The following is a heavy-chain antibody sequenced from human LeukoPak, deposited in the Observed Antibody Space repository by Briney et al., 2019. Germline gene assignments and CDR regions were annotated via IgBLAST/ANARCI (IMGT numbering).Heavy chain of an antibody. CDR3: ARLRRDINDWYADDC. CDR2: ISITEGT. V-gene: IGHV4-4*07. Sequence: PSETLSLTCSVSGGSVNTYYWSWIRQSAGKGLEWIGRISITEGTNYNPSLKSRVSMSVDASKNQVSLKLGSVTAAATAVYYCARLRRDINDWYADDCWGQGTLVTVSS. CDR1: GGSVNTYY. J-gene: IGHJ4*02. D-gene: IGHD6-19*01.